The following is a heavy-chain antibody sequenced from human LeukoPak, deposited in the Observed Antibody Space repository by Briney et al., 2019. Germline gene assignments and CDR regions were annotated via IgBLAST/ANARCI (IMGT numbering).Heavy chain of an antibody. Sequence: ASVKVSCKASGYTFTGYYIHWVRQAPGQGLEWMGRINPNSGGTNYAQNFQGRVTMTRDTSISTAYMELSRLRSDDTAAYYCARTYLPYYFDYWGQGTLVTVSS. J-gene: IGHJ4*02. V-gene: IGHV1-2*06. D-gene: IGHD2-2*02. CDR2: INPNSGGT. CDR1: GYTFTGYY. CDR3: ARTYLPYYFDY.